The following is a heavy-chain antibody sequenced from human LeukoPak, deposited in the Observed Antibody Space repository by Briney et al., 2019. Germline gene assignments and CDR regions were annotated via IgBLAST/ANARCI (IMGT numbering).Heavy chain of an antibody. Sequence: GESLKISCKGSGYSFTSYWIGWVRQMPGKGLEWMGIIYPGDSDTRYSPSFQGQVTISADKSISTAYLQWSSLKASDTAMYYCARGPLAAAGPDTYYYGMDVWGQGTTATVSS. CDR2: IYPGDSDT. CDR1: GYSFTSYW. J-gene: IGHJ6*02. D-gene: IGHD6-13*01. CDR3: ARGPLAAAGPDTYYYGMDV. V-gene: IGHV5-51*01.